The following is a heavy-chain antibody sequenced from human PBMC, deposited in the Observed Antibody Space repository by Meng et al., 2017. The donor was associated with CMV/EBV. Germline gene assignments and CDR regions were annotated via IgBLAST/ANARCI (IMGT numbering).Heavy chain of an antibody. Sequence: SVKVSCKASGGTFSSYGITWVRQAPGQGLEWVGGLIPIFRTANYAQKLQGRVTITSDESTSTAYMELSSLRSEDTAVYYCARGNDFWSGPGQYYYAGLDVWGQGTTVTVSS. CDR2: LIPIFRTA. V-gene: IGHV1-69*13. J-gene: IGHJ6*02. D-gene: IGHD3-3*01. CDR3: ARGNDFWSGPGQYYYAGLDV. CDR1: GGTFSSYG.